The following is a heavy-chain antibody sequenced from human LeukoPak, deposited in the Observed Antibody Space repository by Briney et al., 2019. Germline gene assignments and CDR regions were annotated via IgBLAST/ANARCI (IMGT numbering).Heavy chain of an antibody. CDR3: ARRAGAYSHPYDY. D-gene: IGHD4/OR15-4a*01. V-gene: IGHV3-53*01. Sequence: GGSLRLSCTVSGFTVSSNSMSWVRQAPGKGLEWVSFIYSGGNTHYSDSVKGRFTISRDNSKNTLYLQMNSLRADDTVVYYCARRAGAYSHPYDYWGQGTLVTVSS. J-gene: IGHJ4*02. CDR1: GFTVSSNS. CDR2: IYSGGNT.